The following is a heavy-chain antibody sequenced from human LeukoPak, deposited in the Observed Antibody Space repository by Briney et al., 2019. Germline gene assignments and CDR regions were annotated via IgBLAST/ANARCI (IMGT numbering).Heavy chain of an antibody. CDR3: ARDVNWNDLDP. CDR1: GCSISSGYY. D-gene: IGHD1-20*01. V-gene: IGHV4-38-2*02. CDR2: IYHSGST. Sequence: SETLSLTCTVSGCSISSGYYWGWIRQPPGKGLEWIGSIYHSGSTYYNPSLKSRVTISVDTSKNQFSLKLSSVTAADTAVYYCARDVNWNDLDPWGQGTLVTAPS. J-gene: IGHJ5*02.